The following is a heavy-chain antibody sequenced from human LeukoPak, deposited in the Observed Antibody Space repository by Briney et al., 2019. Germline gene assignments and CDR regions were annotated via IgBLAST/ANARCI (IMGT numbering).Heavy chain of an antibody. V-gene: IGHV5-51*01. CDR2: IFPDDSDT. Sequence: GESLKISCKGSGYRFINYWIGWVRQMPGKGLEWMGIIFPDDSDTRYGPSFQGQVTISADKSISTAYLQWSSLKASDTAMYYCAIGGDSTTSCYRCFNYWGQGTLVTVSS. CDR3: AIGGDSTTSCYRCFNY. CDR1: GYRFINYW. D-gene: IGHD2-2*01. J-gene: IGHJ4*02.